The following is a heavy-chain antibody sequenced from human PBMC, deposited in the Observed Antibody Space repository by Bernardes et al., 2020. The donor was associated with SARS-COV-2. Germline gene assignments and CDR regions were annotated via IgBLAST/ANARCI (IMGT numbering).Heavy chain of an antibody. CDR2: INHSGST. J-gene: IGHJ6*02. D-gene: IGHD2-2*01. CDR3: ARDRNIVVVPAASDYYYYYGMDV. V-gene: IGHV4-34*01. Sequence: SETLSLTCAVYGGSFSGYYWSWIRQPPGKGLEWIGEINHSGSTNYNPSLKSRVTISVDTSKNQFSLKLSSVTAADTAVYYCARDRNIVVVPAASDYYYYYGMDVWGQGTTVTVSS. CDR1: GGSFSGYY.